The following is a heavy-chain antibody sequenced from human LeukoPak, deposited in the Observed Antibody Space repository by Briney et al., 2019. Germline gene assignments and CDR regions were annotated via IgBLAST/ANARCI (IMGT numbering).Heavy chain of an antibody. CDR1: GYNFPGYD. CDR2: INPNNGGT. D-gene: IGHD3-3*01. Sequence: ASVKVSCKTSGYNFPGYDIHWVRQAPGHGPEWMGLINPNNGGTEYAQRFQGRVTMTRDTSISTAFMELSGLRSDDTAVYYCARWIPSFTLFGVVIYWGQGTAVTVSS. J-gene: IGHJ4*02. V-gene: IGHV1-2*02. CDR3: ARWIPSFTLFGVVIY.